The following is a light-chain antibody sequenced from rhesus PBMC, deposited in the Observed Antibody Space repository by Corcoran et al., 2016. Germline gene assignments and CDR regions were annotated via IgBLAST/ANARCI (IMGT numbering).Light chain of an antibody. J-gene: IGKJ2*01. V-gene: IGKV1-22*01. CDR2: KAS. Sequence: DIQMTQSPSSLSASVGDTVTITCRASQGIASWIAWYQQKPGKAPKVLIYKASSLKSGVPSRFSGSGSGTDFTLTISSLQSEDFATYYCQQYSSRPYSCGQGTKVEIK. CDR1: QGIASW. CDR3: QQYSSRPYS.